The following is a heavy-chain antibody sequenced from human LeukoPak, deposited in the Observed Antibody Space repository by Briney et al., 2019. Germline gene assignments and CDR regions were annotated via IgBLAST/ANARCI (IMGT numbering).Heavy chain of an antibody. J-gene: IGHJ2*01. V-gene: IGHV4-59*01. CDR3: ARVGYCSHGSCLRLDWYFDL. D-gene: IGHD2-15*01. Sequence: SETLSLTCAVSGDSISSWYWSWIRQPPGKGLQWIGYIYYSGTAYYNPSLKSRVSISFDTSKNQFSLKLSSVTAADTAVYYCARVGYCSHGSCLRLDWYFDLWGRGTLVTVSS. CDR1: GDSISSWY. CDR2: IYYSGTA.